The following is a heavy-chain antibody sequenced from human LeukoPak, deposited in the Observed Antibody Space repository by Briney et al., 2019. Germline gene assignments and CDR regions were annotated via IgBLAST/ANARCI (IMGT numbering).Heavy chain of an antibody. J-gene: IGHJ4*02. CDR1: GYTFTGYD. V-gene: IGHV1-8*01. D-gene: IGHD6-13*01. Sequence: GASVQVSCKTSGYTFTGYDINWVRQAPGQGLEWMGWMKSNSGDAHFAQKFQGRVTMTRNTSISTAFMELSSLRSEDTAVYYCARGEYSSSWYPFDYWGQGSLVTVSS. CDR3: ARGEYSSSWYPFDY. CDR2: MKSNSGDA.